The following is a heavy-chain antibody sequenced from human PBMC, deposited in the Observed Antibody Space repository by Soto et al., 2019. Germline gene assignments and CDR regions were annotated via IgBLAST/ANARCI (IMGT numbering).Heavy chain of an antibody. D-gene: IGHD5-12*01. CDR1: GDSVSSNSGA. Sequence: PSQTLSLTCALSGDSVSSNSGAWNWIRQSPSRGLEWLGRTYYRSKWYDDYAVSVKSRITIKPDTSKNQFSLQLNSVTPEDTAVYYCVRKYRDSSKYSGMDVWGPGTKVTVYS. J-gene: IGHJ6*02. CDR2: TYYRSKWYD. CDR3: VRKYRDSSKYSGMDV. V-gene: IGHV6-1*01.